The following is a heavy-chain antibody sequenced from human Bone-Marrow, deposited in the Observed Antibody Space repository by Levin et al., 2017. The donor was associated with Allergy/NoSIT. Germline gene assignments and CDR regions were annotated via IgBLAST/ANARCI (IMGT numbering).Heavy chain of an antibody. D-gene: IGHD6-13*01. CDR2: ISYDGSNK. CDR1: GFTFSSYA. Sequence: GGSLRLSCAASGFTFSSYAMHWVRQAPGKGLEWVAVISYDGSNKYYADSVKGRFTISRDNSKNTLYLQMNSLRAEDTAVYYCARVIIAAADGGYFDLWGRGTLVTVSS. V-gene: IGHV3-30*04. J-gene: IGHJ2*01. CDR3: ARVIIAAADGGYFDL.